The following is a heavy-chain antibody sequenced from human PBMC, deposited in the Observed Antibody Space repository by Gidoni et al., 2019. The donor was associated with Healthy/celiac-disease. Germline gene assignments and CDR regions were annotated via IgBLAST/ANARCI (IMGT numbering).Heavy chain of an antibody. V-gene: IGHV4-59*01. CDR1: GRSISSYY. CDR2: IYYSGST. J-gene: IGHJ6*02. Sequence: QVQLQESGPGLVTPSETLSLTCTVSGRSISSYYWSWIRQPPGKGLEWIGYIYYSGSTNYNPSLKSRVTISVDTSKNQFSLKLSSVTAADTAVYYCARFRPSGWYGPDYYYYYGMDVWGQGTTVTVSS. CDR3: ARFRPSGWYGPDYYYYYGMDV. D-gene: IGHD6-19*01.